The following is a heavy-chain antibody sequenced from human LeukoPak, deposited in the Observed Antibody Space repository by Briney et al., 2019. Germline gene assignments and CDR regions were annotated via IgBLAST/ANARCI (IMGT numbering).Heavy chain of an antibody. J-gene: IGHJ4*02. V-gene: IGHV3-74*01. Sequence: GGSLRLSCAASGFTFSSYWMHWVRQAPGKGLVWVSRINSDGSSTRYADSVKGRFTVSRDNSKNTLYLQMSRLTAADTAVYNCAKDRSIGTYYTFDHWGQGTLVTVSS. CDR2: INSDGSST. D-gene: IGHD1-26*01. CDR3: AKDRSIGTYYTFDH. CDR1: GFTFSSYW.